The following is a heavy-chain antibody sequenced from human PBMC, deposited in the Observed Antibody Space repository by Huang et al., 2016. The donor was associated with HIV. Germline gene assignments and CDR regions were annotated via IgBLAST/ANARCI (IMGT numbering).Heavy chain of an antibody. V-gene: IGHV1-69*01. CDR2: IIPMFGPP. Sequence: VKVSCKASGGTFSKYAISWVRQAPGQGLEWMGGIIPMFGPPNYARKFQGRVTITADDSTSTTYVEVSSLRSEDTALYYCARGQLGSYGDYDVLYWGQGTLVTVSS. D-gene: IGHD4-17*01. J-gene: IGHJ4*02. CDR3: ARGQLGSYGDYDVLY. CDR1: GGTFSKYA.